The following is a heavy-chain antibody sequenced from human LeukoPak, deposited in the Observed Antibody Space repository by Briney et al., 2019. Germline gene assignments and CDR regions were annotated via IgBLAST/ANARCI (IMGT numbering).Heavy chain of an antibody. Sequence: SETLSLTCTVSGGSISSYYLSWIRQPPGKGLEWIAYIYYSGSTNYNPSLKSRVTISVGTSKNQFSLKLSSVTAADTAVYYCAREERNGDYYYGMDVWGQGTTVTVSS. CDR1: GGSISSYY. CDR2: IYYSGST. D-gene: IGHD1-1*01. V-gene: IGHV4-59*01. J-gene: IGHJ6*02. CDR3: AREERNGDYYYGMDV.